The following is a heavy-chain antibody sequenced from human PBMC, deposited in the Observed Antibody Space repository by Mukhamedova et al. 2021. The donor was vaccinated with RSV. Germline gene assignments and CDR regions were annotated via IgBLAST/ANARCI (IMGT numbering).Heavy chain of an antibody. D-gene: IGHD4-23*01. CDR3: ARPGYSGNPGVDY. V-gene: IGHV3-73*01. J-gene: IGHJ4*02. Sequence: ASVKGRFTISRDDSKNTAYLQMNSLKIEDTAVYYCARPGYSGNPGVDYWGQGTLVTVSS.